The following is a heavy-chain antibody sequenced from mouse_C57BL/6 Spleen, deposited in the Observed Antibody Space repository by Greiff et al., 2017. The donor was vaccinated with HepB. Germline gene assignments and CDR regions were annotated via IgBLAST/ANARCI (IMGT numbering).Heavy chain of an antibody. CDR1: GYTFTDYN. CDR2: INPNNGGT. Sequence: VQLKESGPELVKPGASVKIPCKASGYTFTDYNMDWVKQSHGKSLEWIGDINPNNGGTIYNQKFKGKATLTVDKSSSTAYMELRSLTSEDTAVYYCAAGGLWYFDVWGTGTTVTVSS. J-gene: IGHJ1*03. V-gene: IGHV1-18*01. CDR3: AAGGLWYFDV.